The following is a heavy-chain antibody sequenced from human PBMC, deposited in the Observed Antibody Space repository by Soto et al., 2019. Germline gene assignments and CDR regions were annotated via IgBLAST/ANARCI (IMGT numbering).Heavy chain of an antibody. D-gene: IGHD4-17*01. Sequence: GESLKISCKCSGYSFTSYWIGWVRQMPGKGLEWLGIIYPGDSDTRYSPSFQGQVTISSDRSISAIYLHWSSLKASDTGMYYCALTETTVPTYWNFQHWGQGTLGTVSS. J-gene: IGHJ1*01. CDR1: GYSFTSYW. CDR3: ALTETTVPTYWNFQH. V-gene: IGHV5-51*01. CDR2: IYPGDSDT.